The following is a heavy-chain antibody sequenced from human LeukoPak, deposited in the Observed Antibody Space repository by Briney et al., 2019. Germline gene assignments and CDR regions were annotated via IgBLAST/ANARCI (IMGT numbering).Heavy chain of an antibody. CDR2: IYSGGST. D-gene: IGHD6-13*01. J-gene: IGHJ4*02. V-gene: IGHV3-66*02. Sequence: GGSLRLSCAASGFTVSSNYMSWVRQAPGKGLEWVSVIYSGGSTYYADSVKGRFTISRDNSKNTLYLQMNSLRAEDTAVYYCAKDWTGYSSSWSPGSFDYWGQGTLVTVSS. CDR3: AKDWTGYSSSWSPGSFDY. CDR1: GFTVSSNY.